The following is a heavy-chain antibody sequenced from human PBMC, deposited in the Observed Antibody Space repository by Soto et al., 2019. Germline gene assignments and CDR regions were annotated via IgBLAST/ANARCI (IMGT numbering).Heavy chain of an antibody. CDR2: VSHDGRNT. D-gene: IGHD1-26*01. V-gene: IGHV3-30*18. Sequence: PGGSLRLSCAASGFTFSDYAMHWVRQAPGKGLEWVAVVSHDGRNTHYADSVKGRFTISRDSSKNTLYLQMNSLRVEDTALYYCAKGQYSGVAGGLDYWGQGTLVTVSS. J-gene: IGHJ4*02. CDR1: GFTFSDYA. CDR3: AKGQYSGVAGGLDY.